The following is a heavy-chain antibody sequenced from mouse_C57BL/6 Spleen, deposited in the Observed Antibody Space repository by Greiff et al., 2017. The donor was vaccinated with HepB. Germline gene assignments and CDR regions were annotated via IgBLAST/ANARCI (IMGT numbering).Heavy chain of an antibody. CDR1: GYSITSGYD. D-gene: IGHD1-1*01. CDR3: ARKYYGSSHWYFDV. CDR2: ISYSGST. V-gene: IGHV3-1*01. J-gene: IGHJ1*03. Sequence: DVQLQESGPGMVKPSQSLSLSCTVSGYSITSGYDWHWIRHFPGNILEWMGYISYSGSTNYKPSPKSRISITHDTSKNQFFLKLNSATTEDTATYYCARKYYGSSHWYFDVWGTGTTVTVSS.